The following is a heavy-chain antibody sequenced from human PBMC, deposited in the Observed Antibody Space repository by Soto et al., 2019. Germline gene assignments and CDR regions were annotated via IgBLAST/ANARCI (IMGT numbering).Heavy chain of an antibody. Sequence: QVQLQESGPGLVKPSQTLSLTCTVSGCSISSGGYYWSWIRQHPGKGLEWIGYIYYSGRTYYNPCLQRRVTLSVDTSKNQFSLKVSSVTAADTAVYYCARAVSPLYYGMDVWGQGTTVTVSS. CDR2: IYYSGRT. CDR3: ARAVSPLYYGMDV. J-gene: IGHJ6*02. D-gene: IGHD2-8*01. V-gene: IGHV4-31*03. CDR1: GCSISSGGYY.